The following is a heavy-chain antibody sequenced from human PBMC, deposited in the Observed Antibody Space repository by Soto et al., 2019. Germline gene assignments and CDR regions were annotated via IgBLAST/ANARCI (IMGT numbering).Heavy chain of an antibody. D-gene: IGHD6-13*01. CDR2: MNNDGSYT. CDR1: GFPFSSYW. Sequence: EVQLVESGGGLVQPGGSLRLSCAASGFPFSSYWMYWVRQAPGKGLEWVSHMNNDGSYTIYAESVKVRFTFSRDHAKNTLYLQMNSLIAEDTAVYYCVTGGYMHASDIWGQGTMVTVS. CDR3: VTGGYMHASDI. V-gene: IGHV3-74*01. J-gene: IGHJ3*02.